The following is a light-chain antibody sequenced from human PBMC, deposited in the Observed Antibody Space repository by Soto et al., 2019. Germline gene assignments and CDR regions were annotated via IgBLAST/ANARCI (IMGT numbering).Light chain of an antibody. V-gene: IGKV1-5*03. Sequence: DIQVTQSPATLSASVGDTVSITCRASQSVLTWLAWYQQKPGKAPNLLIYKASRLRDGVPSRFSGSGSGTDFTLTITSLQPDDFASYFCQHSFSSPYAFGQGTKLEI. J-gene: IGKJ2*01. CDR1: QSVLTW. CDR3: QHSFSSPYA. CDR2: KAS.